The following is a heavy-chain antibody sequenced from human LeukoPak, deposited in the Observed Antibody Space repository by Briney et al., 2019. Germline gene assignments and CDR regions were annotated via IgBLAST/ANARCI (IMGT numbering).Heavy chain of an antibody. V-gene: IGHV3-48*01. J-gene: IGHJ4*02. Sequence: SGGSLRLSCAASGFLLSSYSINWVRQAPGKGLEWVSYISSSGSAIYYVDSVKGRFTVSRDNAKNSLFLQMNSPRAEDTAVYYCVRVKGSYFDYWGQGALVTVSS. CDR1: GFLLSSYS. CDR2: ISSSGSAI. D-gene: IGHD2-15*01. CDR3: VRVKGSYFDY.